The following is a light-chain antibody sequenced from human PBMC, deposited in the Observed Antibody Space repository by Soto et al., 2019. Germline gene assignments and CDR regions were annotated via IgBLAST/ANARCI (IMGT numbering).Light chain of an antibody. CDR1: SSDIGSYNY. Sequence: QSALTQPASVPGTPEQTITISCTGTSSDIGSYNYVAWYQQFPGKTPKLIIYEVRNRPSGVSFRFSGSKSGNTAFLTISGLQAEDEADYYCISYRGSDTSYVFGTGTKVTVL. CDR3: ISYRGSDTSYV. V-gene: IGLV2-14*01. CDR2: EVR. J-gene: IGLJ1*01.